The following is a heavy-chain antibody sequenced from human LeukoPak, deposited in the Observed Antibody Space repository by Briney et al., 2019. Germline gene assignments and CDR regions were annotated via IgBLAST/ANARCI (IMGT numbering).Heavy chain of an antibody. J-gene: IGHJ2*01. Sequence: GGSLRLSCAASGFTFSDYYMSWIRQAPGKGLEWVSYISSSGSTIYYADSVKGRFTISRDNAKNSLYLQMNSLRAEDTALYYCAKDIRNGDFDLWGRGTLVTVSS. V-gene: IGHV3-11*01. D-gene: IGHD4-17*01. CDR3: AKDIRNGDFDL. CDR2: ISSSGSTI. CDR1: GFTFSDYY.